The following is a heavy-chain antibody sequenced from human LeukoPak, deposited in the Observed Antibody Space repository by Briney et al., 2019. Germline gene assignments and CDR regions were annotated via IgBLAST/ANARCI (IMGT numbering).Heavy chain of an antibody. CDR3: AREEWELPVDY. Sequence: LGGSLRLSCAASGFTFSSYAMHWVRQAPGKGLEWVAVISYGGSNKYYADSVKGRFTISRDNAKNSLYLQMNSLRAEDTAVYYCAREEWELPVDYWGQGTLVTVSS. V-gene: IGHV3-30-3*01. CDR2: ISYGGSNK. D-gene: IGHD1-26*01. CDR1: GFTFSSYA. J-gene: IGHJ4*02.